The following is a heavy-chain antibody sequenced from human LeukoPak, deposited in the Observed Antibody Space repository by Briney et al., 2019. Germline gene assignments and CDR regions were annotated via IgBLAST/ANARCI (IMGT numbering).Heavy chain of an antibody. J-gene: IGHJ4*02. D-gene: IGHD3-22*01. V-gene: IGHV7-4-1*02. Sequence: ASVKVSCKASGYTFTSYAMNWVRQAPGQGLEWMGWINTNTGNPTYAQGFTGRFVFSLDTSVSTAYLQISSLKAEDTAVYYCARGRHTYYYDSSGYASLGYWGQGTLVTVSS. CDR2: INTNTGNP. CDR3: ARGRHTYYYDSSGYASLGY. CDR1: GYTFTSYA.